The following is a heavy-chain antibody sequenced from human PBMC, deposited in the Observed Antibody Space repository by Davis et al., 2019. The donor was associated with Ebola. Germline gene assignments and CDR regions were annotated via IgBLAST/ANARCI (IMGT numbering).Heavy chain of an antibody. J-gene: IGHJ4*02. Sequence: AASVKVSCKASGYTFTSYGISWVRQAPGQGLEWMGWISAYNGNTNYAQKLQGRVTMTTDTSTSTAYMELRSLRSDDTAVYYCARAHRGYGGNPVYFDYWGQGTLVTVSS. D-gene: IGHD4-23*01. CDR2: ISAYNGNT. CDR3: ARAHRGYGGNPVYFDY. CDR1: GYTFTSYG. V-gene: IGHV1-18*01.